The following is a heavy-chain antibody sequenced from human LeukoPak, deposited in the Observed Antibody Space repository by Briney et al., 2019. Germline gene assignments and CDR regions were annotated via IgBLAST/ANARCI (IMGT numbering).Heavy chain of an antibody. CDR3: ARVRMSGITHGCFDP. J-gene: IGHJ5*02. D-gene: IGHD1-7*01. CDR1: GYTFTDYY. CDR2: INPNSGGT. Sequence: GASVKVSCKASGYTFTDYYMHWVRQAPGQGLEWMGWINPNSGGTNYAQQFQGRVTMTTDTSITTAYMELSRLRSDDTAVYYCARVRMSGITHGCFDPWGQGTLVTVSS. V-gene: IGHV1-2*02.